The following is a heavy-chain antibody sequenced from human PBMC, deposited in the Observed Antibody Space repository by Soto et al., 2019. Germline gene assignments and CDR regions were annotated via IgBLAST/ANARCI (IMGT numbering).Heavy chain of an antibody. V-gene: IGHV3-21*01. J-gene: IGHJ4*02. D-gene: IGHD2-15*01. CDR2: ISSSSSYI. Sequence: EVQLVESGGGLVKPGGSLRLSCAASGFTFSSYSMNWVRQAPGKGLEWVSSISSSSSYIYYADSVKGRFTISRDNAKNSLYLQMNSLRAEDTAVYFCAADIVVVVAAIWGQGTLVTVSS. CDR3: AADIVVVVAAI. CDR1: GFTFSSYS.